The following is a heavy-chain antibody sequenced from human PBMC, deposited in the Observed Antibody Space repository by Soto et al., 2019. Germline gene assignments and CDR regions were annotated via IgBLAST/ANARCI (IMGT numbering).Heavy chain of an antibody. CDR2: ISSGGTIT. CDR3: ARVLIPQRYYYYGMDV. J-gene: IGHJ6*02. Sequence: EVQFVESGGGLVQPGGSLRLSCAASGFTFSSYEMNWVRQAAVKGLEWVSYISSGGTITYNADSVKGRFTISRDNANNSLYLQLNSLRAEDTAVYYCARVLIPQRYYYYGMDVWGQGTTVTVSS. V-gene: IGHV3-48*03. CDR1: GFTFSSYE. D-gene: IGHD1-1*01.